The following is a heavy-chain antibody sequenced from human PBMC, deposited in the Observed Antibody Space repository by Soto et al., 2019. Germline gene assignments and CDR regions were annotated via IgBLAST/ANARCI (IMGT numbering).Heavy chain of an antibody. D-gene: IGHD6-19*01. V-gene: IGHV4-39*01. J-gene: IGHJ6*02. CDR2: IYYSGST. CDR1: GRAISSSSYY. Sequence: SETLSLTCTVSGRAISSSSYYWGWIRQPPGKALEWIGSIYYSGSTYYNPSLKSRVTISVDTSKTQFSLKLSSVTAADTAVYYCAVGDAGYSSGRGLYYYGMDVWGQGTTVTV. CDR3: AVGDAGYSSGRGLYYYGMDV.